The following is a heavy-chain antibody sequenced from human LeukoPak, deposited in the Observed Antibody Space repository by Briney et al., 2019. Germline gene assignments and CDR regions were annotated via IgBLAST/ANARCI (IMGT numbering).Heavy chain of an antibody. D-gene: IGHD1-14*01. CDR1: GGSISSSSYY. J-gene: IGHJ4*02. CDR2: IYYSGST. Sequence: SETLSLTCTVSGGSISSSSYYWGWIRQPPGKGLEWIGSIYYSGSTYYNPSLKSRVTISVDTSKNQFSLKLSSVTAADTAVYYCASPGGIGPVRFDYWGQGTLVTVSS. V-gene: IGHV4-39*07. CDR3: ASPGGIGPVRFDY.